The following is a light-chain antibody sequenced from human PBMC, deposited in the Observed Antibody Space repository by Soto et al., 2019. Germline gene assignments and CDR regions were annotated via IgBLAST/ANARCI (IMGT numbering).Light chain of an antibody. CDR2: GAF. CDR1: QSVSNN. CDR3: QQYKNWPPVT. J-gene: IGKJ5*01. Sequence: ETVMTQSPATLSVSPGERATLSCRASQSVSNNVAWYQQTPGQAPRLLSYGAFTRATGNPDRFTGSGSGTEFTLTISSLQPEDFTGYDCQQYKNWPPVTFGQGTRLDIK. V-gene: IGKV3-15*01.